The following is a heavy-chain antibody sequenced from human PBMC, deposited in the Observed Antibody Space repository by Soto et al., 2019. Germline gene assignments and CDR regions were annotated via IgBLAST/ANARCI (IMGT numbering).Heavy chain of an antibody. J-gene: IGHJ4*02. CDR1: GDSVSSNSAA. CDR2: TSYRSKWYN. V-gene: IGHV6-1*01. Sequence: QVPLQPSGPGLVKPSQTLSLTCAISGDSVSSNSAAWNWIRQSPSRILEWLGRTSYRSKWYNDYAVSVKSRITINPDTSKNQFSLQLNSVTPEDTAVYCCAREGYGSGGSCYRPAPRYFDYWGQGTLVTVSS. CDR3: AREGYGSGGSCYRPAPRYFDY. D-gene: IGHD2-15*01.